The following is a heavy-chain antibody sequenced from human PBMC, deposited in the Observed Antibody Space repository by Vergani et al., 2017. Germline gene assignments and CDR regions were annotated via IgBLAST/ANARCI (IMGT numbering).Heavy chain of an antibody. CDR1: GFTFSSYA. D-gene: IGHD5-24*01. J-gene: IGHJ4*02. CDR2: ISGSGGNT. CDR3: ARETRDTPSSLDY. Sequence: EVQLLESGGGLVQPGGSLRLSCAASGFTFSSYAMSWVRQVPGKGLEWVSGISGSGGNTYYANSVRGRFTISKDISKNTLYLQMNSLRGDDTAVYYCARETRDTPSSLDYWGQGTLVTVSS. V-gene: IGHV3-23*01.